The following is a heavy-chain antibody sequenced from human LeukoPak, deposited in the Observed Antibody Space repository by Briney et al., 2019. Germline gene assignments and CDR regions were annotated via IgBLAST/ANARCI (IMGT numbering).Heavy chain of an antibody. CDR3: ARADYSSSWYWFDP. J-gene: IGHJ5*02. CDR2: IYYSGST. Sequence: KASETLSLTCTVSGGSISSYYWSWIRQPPGKGLEWIGYIYYSGSTNYNPSLKSRVTISVDTSKNQFSLKLSSVTAADTAVYYCARADYSSSWYWFDPWGQGTLVTVSS. D-gene: IGHD6-13*01. V-gene: IGHV4-59*01. CDR1: GGSISSYY.